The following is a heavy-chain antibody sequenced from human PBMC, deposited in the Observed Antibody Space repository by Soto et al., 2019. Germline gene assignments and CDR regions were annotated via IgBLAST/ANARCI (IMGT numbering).Heavy chain of an antibody. V-gene: IGHV4-4*02. J-gene: IGHJ4*02. Sequence: NPSETLSLTCAVSGAYISTGNWWSWVRQPPGEGLEWIGEIYHTGTTNYNPSLESRVTISVDKSKNQFSLRLSSVTAADTAVYFCARDIFVGAAAGFDYWGQGXLVTVSS. CDR3: ARDIFVGAAAGFDY. D-gene: IGHD6-13*01. CDR2: IYHTGTT. CDR1: GAYISTGNW.